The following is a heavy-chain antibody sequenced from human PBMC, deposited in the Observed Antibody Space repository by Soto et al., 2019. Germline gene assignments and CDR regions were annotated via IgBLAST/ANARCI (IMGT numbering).Heavy chain of an antibody. Sequence: SETLSLTCTVSGGSISSGGYYWSWIRQHPGKGLEWTGYIYYSGSTYYNPSLKRRVTISVDTSKNQFSLKLSSLTAADTAVYYCARGGYSSGWPHYYGMDVWGQGTTVTVSS. CDR1: GGSISSGGYY. V-gene: IGHV4-31*03. J-gene: IGHJ6*02. CDR3: ARGGYSSGWPHYYGMDV. CDR2: IYYSGST. D-gene: IGHD6-19*01.